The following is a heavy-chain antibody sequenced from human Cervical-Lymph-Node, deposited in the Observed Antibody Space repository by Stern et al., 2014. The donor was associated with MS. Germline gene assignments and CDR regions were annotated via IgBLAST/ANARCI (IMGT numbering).Heavy chain of an antibody. J-gene: IGHJ4*02. CDR3: ATLEGVAFRGGH. Sequence: VQLVQSGAEVKKPGESLKISCKRSGSTFTNSWIGWVRQMPGKGLEWMGIIYPDDSDTRYSPSFQGQVTISADKSTSTAYLQWNSLKASDTAMYYCATLEGVAFRGGHWGQGTLVTVSS. CDR2: IYPDDSDT. D-gene: IGHD3-10*01. CDR1: GSTFTNSW. V-gene: IGHV5-51*01.